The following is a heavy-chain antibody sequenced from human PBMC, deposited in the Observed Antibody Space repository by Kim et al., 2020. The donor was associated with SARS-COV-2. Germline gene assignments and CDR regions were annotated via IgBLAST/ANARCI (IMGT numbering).Heavy chain of an antibody. V-gene: IGHV4-30-2*04. J-gene: IGHJ4*02. CDR3: ARAGIVVVTASAFDY. D-gene: IGHD2-21*02. Sequence: PSLKSRVTISVDTSKNQFSLKLSSVTAAETAVYYCARAGIVVVTASAFDYWGQGTLVTVSS.